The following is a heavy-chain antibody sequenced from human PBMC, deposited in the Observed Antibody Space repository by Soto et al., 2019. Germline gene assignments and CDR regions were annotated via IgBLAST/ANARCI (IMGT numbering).Heavy chain of an antibody. Sequence: QVELKESGGGVVKPGRSLTLSCAASGFTFSNYGMHWVRQSPGKGLEWVAAIFDDGSNNQYADSVKGRFSISRDNSKDTLFLQMNNLRAEDTAVYYCARWIGKFNFDCGGQGTLVTVSS. D-gene: IGHD3-10*01. CDR2: IFDDGSNN. J-gene: IGHJ4*02. V-gene: IGHV3-33*01. CDR1: GFTFSNYG. CDR3: ARWIGKFNFDC.